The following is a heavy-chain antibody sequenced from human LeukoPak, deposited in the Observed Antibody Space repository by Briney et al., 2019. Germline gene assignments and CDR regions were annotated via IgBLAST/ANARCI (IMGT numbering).Heavy chain of an antibody. CDR1: GYTPN. CDR3: AREAGAAGASGFDD. Sequence: GSVKVSCKASGYTPNVHWVRKARGQRLEWVGIITQSGDSTSYAQNFQGRVTMTRASSTSTACMQLISQRSECTPVYQCAREAGAAGASGFDDWGQGSLVTVSS. J-gene: IGHJ4*02. CDR2: ITQSGDST. V-gene: IGHV1-46*01. D-gene: IGHD6-13*01.